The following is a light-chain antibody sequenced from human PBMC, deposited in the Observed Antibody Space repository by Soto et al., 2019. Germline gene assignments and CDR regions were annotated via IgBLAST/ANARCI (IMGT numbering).Light chain of an antibody. V-gene: IGKV1-5*03. CDR1: QSINNW. Sequence: DIQMTQSPSTLSASVGDRVTITCRASQSINNWLAWYQQKPGKAPKLLIYKTSDLESGVPSRFSGSGSGTECSLTISSLQPDDFATYYCQQYKSFSLTFGGGTRVEVK. CDR3: QQYKSFSLT. J-gene: IGKJ4*01. CDR2: KTS.